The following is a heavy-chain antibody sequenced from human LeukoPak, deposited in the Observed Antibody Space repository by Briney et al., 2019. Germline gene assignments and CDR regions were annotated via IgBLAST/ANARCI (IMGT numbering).Heavy chain of an antibody. V-gene: IGHV1-69*05. CDR2: IIPIFGTA. CDR3: ASDYDSSGCYYPKFDY. CDR1: GGTFRSYA. D-gene: IGHD3-22*01. J-gene: IGHJ4*02. Sequence: SVKVSCKASGGTFRSYAISWVRQAPGQGLEWMGRIIPIFGTANYAQKFQGRVTITTDKSTSTAYMELSSLRSEDTALYYCASDYDSSGCYYPKFDYWGQGTLVTVSS.